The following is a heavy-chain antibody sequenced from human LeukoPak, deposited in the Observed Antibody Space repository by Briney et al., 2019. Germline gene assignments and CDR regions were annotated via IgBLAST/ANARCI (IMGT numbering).Heavy chain of an antibody. J-gene: IGHJ4*02. CDR2: IKEDGNTE. CDR3: TRDYSNARDY. D-gene: IGHD2-21*01. Sequence: GGSLRLSCEVSGFTFKKYWMTWVRQAPGKGLEWVDSIKEDGNTEWYVDSVKGRFIVSRDNAKRSLYLQLNSLRVDDTAVYYCTRDYSNARDYWGQGTLVTVSS. V-gene: IGHV3-7*01. CDR1: GFTFKKYW.